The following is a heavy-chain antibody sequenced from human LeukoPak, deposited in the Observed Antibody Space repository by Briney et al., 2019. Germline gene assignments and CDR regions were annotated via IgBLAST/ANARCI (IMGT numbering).Heavy chain of an antibody. CDR2: ISGSGRTM. Sequence: GGSLRLSCAASGFTFSSYEMNWVRQAPGKGLEWVSYISGSGRTMSYADSVKGRFTISRDNAKNSLYLQMNSLRVEDTAVHQCARGGLYGYDVFDYWGQGTLVTVSS. D-gene: IGHD5-12*01. J-gene: IGHJ4*02. CDR3: ARGGLYGYDVFDY. CDR1: GFTFSSYE. V-gene: IGHV3-48*03.